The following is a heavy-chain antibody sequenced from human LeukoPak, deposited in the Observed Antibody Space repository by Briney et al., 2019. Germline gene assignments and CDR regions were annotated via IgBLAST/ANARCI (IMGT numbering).Heavy chain of an antibody. D-gene: IGHD2-2*01. CDR3: ARISVVPAAMVFDP. CDR2: IYYSGST. Sequence: SETLSLTCTVSGGSISSYYWSWIRQPPGKGLEWIGYIYYSGSTNYNPPLKSRVTISVDTSKNQFSLKLSSVTAADTAVYYCARISVVPAAMVFDPWGQGTLVTVSS. J-gene: IGHJ5*02. CDR1: GGSISSYY. V-gene: IGHV4-59*01.